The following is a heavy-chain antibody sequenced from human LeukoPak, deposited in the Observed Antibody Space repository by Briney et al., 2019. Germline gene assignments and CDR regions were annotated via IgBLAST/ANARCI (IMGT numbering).Heavy chain of an antibody. CDR2: IYTSGST. J-gene: IGHJ5*02. CDR3: ARDNALLWFREANEVLGWFDP. D-gene: IGHD3-10*01. V-gene: IGHV4-4*07. CDR1: GGSISSYY. Sequence: SETLSLTCTVSGGSISSYYWSWMRQPAGKGLEWIGRIYTSGSTNYNPSFKSRVTMSVDTSKNQFSLKLSTVTAADTAVYYCARDNALLWFREANEVLGWFDPWGQGTLVTVSS.